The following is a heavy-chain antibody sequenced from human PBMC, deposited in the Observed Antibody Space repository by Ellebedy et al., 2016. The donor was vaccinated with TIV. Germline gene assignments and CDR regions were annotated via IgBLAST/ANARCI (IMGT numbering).Heavy chain of an antibody. CDR3: ARDPTFGGRSTLP. CDR1: GGSFSGYY. D-gene: IGHD3-16*01. CDR2: INHSGST. J-gene: IGHJ3*01. Sequence: MPSETLSLTCAVYGGSFSGYYWSWIRQPPGKGLEWIGEINHSGSTNYNPSLKSRVTISVDTSKNQFSLKLSSVTAADTAVYYCARDPTFGGRSTLPWGQGTMVTVSS. V-gene: IGHV4-34*01.